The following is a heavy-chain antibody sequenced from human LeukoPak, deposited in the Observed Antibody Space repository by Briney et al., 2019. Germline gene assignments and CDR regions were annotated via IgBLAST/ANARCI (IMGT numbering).Heavy chain of an antibody. CDR2: LYTSGST. CDR3: ARDRDYYDSSGYWTPLDY. Sequence: SETLSLTCTVSGGSISSYYWSWIRRPAGKGLEWIGRLYTSGSTNYNPSLKSRVTMSGDTSKNQLSLKLRSVTAADTAVYYCARDRDYYDSSGYWTPLDYWGQGTLVTVSS. J-gene: IGHJ4*02. CDR1: GGSISSYY. V-gene: IGHV4-4*07. D-gene: IGHD3-22*01.